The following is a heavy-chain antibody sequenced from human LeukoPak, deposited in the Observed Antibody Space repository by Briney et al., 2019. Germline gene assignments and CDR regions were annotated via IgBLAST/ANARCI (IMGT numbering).Heavy chain of an antibody. CDR3: ARHRSSWPFDY. CDR2: INHSGST. Sequence: GSLRLSCAASGVTFSKAWMSWVRQPPGKGLEWIGEINHSGSTNYNPSLKSRVTISVDTSKNQFSLKLSSVTAADTAVYYCARHRSSWPFDYWGQGTLVTVSS. D-gene: IGHD6-13*01. V-gene: IGHV4-34*01. CDR1: GVTFSKAW. J-gene: IGHJ4*02.